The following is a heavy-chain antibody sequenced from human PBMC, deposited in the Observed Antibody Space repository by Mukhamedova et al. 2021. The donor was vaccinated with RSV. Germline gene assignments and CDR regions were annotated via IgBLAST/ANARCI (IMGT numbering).Heavy chain of an antibody. D-gene: IGHD3-16*01. J-gene: IGHJ2*01. CDR2: IGTAGDT. V-gene: IGHV3-13*01. CDR3: ASDGLGDWYFDL. CDR1: SYD. Sequence: SYDMHWVRQATGKGLEWVSAIGTAGDTYYPGSVKGRFTISSENATNSLYLQMNSLRAGDTAVYSCASDGLGDWYFDLWGRGTLVT.